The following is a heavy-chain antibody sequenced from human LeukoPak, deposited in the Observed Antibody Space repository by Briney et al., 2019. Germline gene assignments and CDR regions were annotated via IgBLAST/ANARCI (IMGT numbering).Heavy chain of an antibody. V-gene: IGHV1-69*13. J-gene: IGHJ6*03. Sequence: ASVKVSCKASGDTFSRYAISWVRQAPGQGLEWMGGIIPVLSTANYAQKFQDRVTITADESTSTTYMELSSLKSGDTAVYYCATTGGDIYYYMDVWGKGTTVTISS. CDR3: ATTGGDIYYYMDV. CDR1: GDTFSRYA. D-gene: IGHD3-16*01. CDR2: IIPVLSTA.